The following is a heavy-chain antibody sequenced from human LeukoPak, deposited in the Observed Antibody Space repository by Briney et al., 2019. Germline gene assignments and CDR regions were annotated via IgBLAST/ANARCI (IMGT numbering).Heavy chain of an antibody. CDR1: GFTFSSYW. CDR2: INTDGSST. J-gene: IGHJ4*02. D-gene: IGHD5-18*01. V-gene: IGHV3-74*01. Sequence: PGGSLRLSCAASGFTFSSYWMHWVRQAPGKGLVWVSRINTDGSSTSYADSVKGRFTISRDNAKNTLDLQMNSLRAEDTAVYYCARGGRGYSYGYDYWGQGTLVPVSS. CDR3: ARGGRGYSYGYDY.